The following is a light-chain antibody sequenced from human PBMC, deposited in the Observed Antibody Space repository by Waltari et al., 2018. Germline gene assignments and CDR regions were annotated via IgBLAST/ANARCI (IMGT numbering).Light chain of an antibody. Sequence: QSVLTQSPSASGTPGQRVIISCSGSSSNIGSNFVSWYQQLPDTAPNLLIDNNTPRPAGVPDRFAASKSGTSASLAISGLQSEDEADYYCAAWDDSLNGYVFGTGTKVTV. J-gene: IGLJ1*01. CDR3: AAWDDSLNGYV. V-gene: IGLV1-44*01. CDR2: NNT. CDR1: SSNIGSNF.